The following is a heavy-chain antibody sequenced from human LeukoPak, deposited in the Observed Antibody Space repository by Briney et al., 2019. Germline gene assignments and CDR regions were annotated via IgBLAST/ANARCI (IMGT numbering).Heavy chain of an antibody. CDR1: GFALSSYW. J-gene: IGHJ4*02. V-gene: IGHV3-7*01. CDR2: IKEDGSQK. D-gene: IGHD2-2*01. Sequence: GGSLRLSCAASGFALSSYWMNWVRQAPGKGLELVANIKEDGSQKNYVNSVKGRFTTSRDNAQNSVYLQMNSLRADDTAVYYCSRLYCGSANCGSFDYWGQGTLVTVSS. CDR3: SRLYCGSANCGSFDY.